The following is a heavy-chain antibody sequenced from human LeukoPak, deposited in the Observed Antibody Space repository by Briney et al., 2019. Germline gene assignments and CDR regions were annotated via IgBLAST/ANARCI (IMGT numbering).Heavy chain of an antibody. D-gene: IGHD2-2*02. Sequence: GGSLRLSCAASGFTFSSYAMSWVRQAPGKGLEWVSAISGSGGSTYYADSVKGRFTISRDDSKNTLYLQMNSLRAEDTALYYCAKSRSGSTSCYNYWGQGTLVTVSS. J-gene: IGHJ4*02. CDR3: AKSRSGSTSCYNY. CDR2: ISGSGGST. CDR1: GFTFSSYA. V-gene: IGHV3-23*01.